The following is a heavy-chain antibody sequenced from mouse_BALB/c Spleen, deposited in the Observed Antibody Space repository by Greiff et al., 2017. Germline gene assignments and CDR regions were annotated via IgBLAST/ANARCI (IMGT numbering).Heavy chain of an antibody. V-gene: IGHV14-4*02. CDR3: TREGDIYDGYYVGY. J-gene: IGHJ2*01. Sequence: EVQLHQSGAELVRSGASVKLSCTASGFNIKDYYMHWVKQRPEQGLEWIGWIDPENGDTEYAPKFQGKATMTADTSSNTAYMQLSSLTSEDSAVYYCTREGDIYDGYYVGYWGQGTTLTVSS. D-gene: IGHD2-3*01. CDR1: GFNIKDYY. CDR2: IDPENGDT.